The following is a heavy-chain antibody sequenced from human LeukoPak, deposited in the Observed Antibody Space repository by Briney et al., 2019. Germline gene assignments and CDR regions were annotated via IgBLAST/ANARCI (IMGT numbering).Heavy chain of an antibody. CDR3: ARGAVVTPAADY. D-gene: IGHD4-23*01. CDR2: MNPNSGNT. J-gene: IGHJ4*02. V-gene: IGHV1-8*01. Sequence: ASVKVSCKASGYTFTSYDINWVRQATGQGLEWMGWMNPNSGNTGYAQKFQGRVTMTRNTSISTAYMELSSLRSEDTAVYYCARGAVVTPAADYWGQGTLVTVSS. CDR1: GYTFTSYD.